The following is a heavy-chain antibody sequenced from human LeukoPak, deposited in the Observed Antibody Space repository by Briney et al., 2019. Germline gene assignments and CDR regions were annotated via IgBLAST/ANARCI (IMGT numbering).Heavy chain of an antibody. CDR2: IFGSGGSP. CDR1: GFTFGSHA. J-gene: IGHJ3*02. D-gene: IGHD2-21*02. Sequence: TGGSLRLSCEASGFTFGSHAMYWVRQAPGKGLEWDAGIFGSGGSPHYADPVKGRFTISRDNALDSVYLQMNSLRADDTAVYYCATDKARPCGGDCLDVFDIWGQGTEVTVSS. V-gene: IGHV3-23*01. CDR3: ATDKARPCGGDCLDVFDI.